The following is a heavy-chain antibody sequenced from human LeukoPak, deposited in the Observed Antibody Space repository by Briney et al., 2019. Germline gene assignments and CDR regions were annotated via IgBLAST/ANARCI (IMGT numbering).Heavy chain of an antibody. D-gene: IGHD2-2*02. CDR2: IIPIFGTA. Sequence: SVKVSCKASGGTFSSYAISWVRQAPGQGLEWMGGIIPIFGTANYAQKFQGRVTITADESTNTAHMELSSLRSEDTAVYYCARDPCSTSCYRGGYYYYYMDVWGKGTTVTVSS. CDR3: ARDPCSTSCYRGGYYYYYMDV. CDR1: GGTFSSYA. V-gene: IGHV1-69*01. J-gene: IGHJ6*03.